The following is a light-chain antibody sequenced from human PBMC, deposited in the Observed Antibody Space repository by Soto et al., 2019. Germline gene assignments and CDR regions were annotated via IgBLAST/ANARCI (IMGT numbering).Light chain of an antibody. V-gene: IGKV4-1*01. J-gene: IGKJ1*01. CDR2: ATS. CDR3: QQYGRSGT. CDR1: QSVLYSSNNKNY. Sequence: DIVMTQSPDSLTVSLGERATINCKSSQSVLYSSNNKNYLAWYQQKPVQAPRLLIYATSSRATGIPDRFSGSGSGTDFTLTISRLEPEDFAVYYCQQYGRSGTFGQGTKVDIK.